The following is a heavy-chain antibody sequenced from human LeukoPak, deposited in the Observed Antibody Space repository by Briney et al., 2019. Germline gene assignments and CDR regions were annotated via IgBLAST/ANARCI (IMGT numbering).Heavy chain of an antibody. D-gene: IGHD4-17*01. CDR1: GFSFSNYA. V-gene: IGHV3-23*01. J-gene: IGHJ4*02. CDR3: AKIAPWGAVTTTDGFDY. CDR2: ISDSGAAT. Sequence: GGSLRLSCAASGFSFSNYAMSWVRQAPGKGLEGVSSISDSGAATYYADSVKGRFTISRDNSKNTLYLQLNSLGAEDTAVYYCAKIAPWGAVTTTDGFDYWGQGTLVTVSS.